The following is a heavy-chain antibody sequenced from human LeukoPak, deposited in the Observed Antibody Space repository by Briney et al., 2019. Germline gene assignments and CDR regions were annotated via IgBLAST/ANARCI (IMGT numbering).Heavy chain of an antibody. V-gene: IGHV3-30*18. CDR1: GFTFTSYV. CDR3: AKVQGVVVTNDAFDI. CDR2: ISYDGSNK. D-gene: IGHD3-22*01. J-gene: IGHJ3*02. Sequence: GGSLRLSSADSGFTFTSYVMHWVRQAPGKGLGWVAVISYDGSNKYYAESVKGRFTISRDNSKNTLYLQMNSLRAEDTAVYYCAKVQGVVVTNDAFDIWGQGTMVTVSS.